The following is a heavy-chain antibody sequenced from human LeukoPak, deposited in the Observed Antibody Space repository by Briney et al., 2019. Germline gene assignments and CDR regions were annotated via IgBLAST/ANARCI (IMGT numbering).Heavy chain of an antibody. V-gene: IGHV7-4-1*02. CDR2: INTNTGNP. D-gene: IGHD6-13*01. Sequence: ASVKVSCKASGYTFTSYAMNWVRQAPGQGLEWMGWINTNTGNPTYAQGFTGRFVFSLDTSVSTAYLQISSLKAEDTAVYYCARETSSSWTPDDAFDIWGQGTMVTVSS. CDR3: ARETSSSWTPDDAFDI. J-gene: IGHJ3*02. CDR1: GYTFTSYA.